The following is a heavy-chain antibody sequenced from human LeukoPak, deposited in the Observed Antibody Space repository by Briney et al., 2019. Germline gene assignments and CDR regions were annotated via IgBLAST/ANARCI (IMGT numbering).Heavy chain of an antibody. J-gene: IGHJ3*02. CDR2: IDPDSGGT. V-gene: IGHV1-2*02. CDR3: AREYYDSSGTKYAFDI. D-gene: IGHD3-22*01. CDR1: GYTFTDYY. Sequence: ASVKVSRKAPGYTFTDYYIHWVRQAPGQGLEWMGCIDPDSGGTKHAQKFQGRVTMTRDTSINTAYMELSRLRSDDTAVYYCAREYYDSSGTKYAFDIWGQGTMVTVSS.